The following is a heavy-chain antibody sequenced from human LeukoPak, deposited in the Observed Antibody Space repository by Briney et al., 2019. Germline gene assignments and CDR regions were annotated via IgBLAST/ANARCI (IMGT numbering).Heavy chain of an antibody. CDR1: GYTFTSYY. J-gene: IGHJ4*02. D-gene: IGHD3-22*01. V-gene: IGHV1-46*01. Sequence: ASVKVSCKASGYTFTSYYMHWVRQAPGQGLEWMGIINPSGGSTSYAQKFQGRVTMTRDMSTSTVYMELSSLRSEDTAVYYCARSEGYYYDSSGYYYDYWGQGTLVTVSS. CDR2: INPSGGST. CDR3: ARSEGYYYDSSGYYYDY.